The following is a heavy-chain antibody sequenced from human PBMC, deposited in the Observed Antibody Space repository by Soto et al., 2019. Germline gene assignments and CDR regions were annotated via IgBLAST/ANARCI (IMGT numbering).Heavy chain of an antibody. V-gene: IGHV3-15*07. CDR1: GFTFSNAW. Sequence: GGSLRLSCAASGFTFSNAWINWVRQAPGKGLEWVGRVKSKTHGGTTDFAASVKGRFAISRDDSKSIAYLQMNSLRTEDTAVYYCTRVYYYGSGSYYDGWFDPWGQGTLVTVSS. CDR3: TRVYYYGSGSYYDGWFDP. J-gene: IGHJ5*02. CDR2: VKSKTHGGTT. D-gene: IGHD3-10*01.